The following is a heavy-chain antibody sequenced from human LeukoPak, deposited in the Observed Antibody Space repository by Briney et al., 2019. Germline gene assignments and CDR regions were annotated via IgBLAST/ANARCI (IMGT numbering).Heavy chain of an antibody. D-gene: IGHD3-3*01. J-gene: IGHJ6*03. CDR3: ARGGVWSGPDDYMDV. CDR1: GGTFSSYA. V-gene: IGHV1-69*05. Sequence: SVKVSCKASGGTFSSYAISWVRQAPGQGLEWMGGIIPIFGTANYAQKFQGRVTITTDESTSTAYMELSSLRSEDRAVYYCARGGVWSGPDDYMDVWGKGTTVTVSS. CDR2: IIPIFGTA.